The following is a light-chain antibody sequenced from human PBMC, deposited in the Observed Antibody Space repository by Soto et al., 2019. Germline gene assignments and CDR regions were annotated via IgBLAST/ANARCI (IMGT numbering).Light chain of an antibody. Sequence: QSVLTQPASVSGSPGQSITISCTGTSGDIGSYNRVSWYQQHPGKAPKLIIYEVTKRPSGVPDRFSGSKSGNTASLTVSGLQAEDEADYYCTSHAGNYNFPYVFGTGTKVTVL. V-gene: IGLV2-8*01. CDR1: SGDIGSYNR. CDR3: TSHAGNYNFPYV. J-gene: IGLJ1*01. CDR2: EVT.